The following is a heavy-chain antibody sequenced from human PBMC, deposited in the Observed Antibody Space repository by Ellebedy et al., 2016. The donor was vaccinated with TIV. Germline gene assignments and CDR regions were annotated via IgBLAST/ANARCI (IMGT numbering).Heavy chain of an antibody. CDR1: GYTFTTYA. V-gene: IGHV1-3*01. CDR2: INAGNGNT. Sequence: AASVKVSCKASGYTFTTYAMHWVRQAPGQGLEWMGWINAGNGNTKYSQKFQGRVSINRDTSASTAYMELSSLRSEDTAIYYCARDLGSTTWYGDAFDIWGQGTMVTVSS. D-gene: IGHD6-13*01. CDR3: ARDLGSTTWYGDAFDI. J-gene: IGHJ3*02.